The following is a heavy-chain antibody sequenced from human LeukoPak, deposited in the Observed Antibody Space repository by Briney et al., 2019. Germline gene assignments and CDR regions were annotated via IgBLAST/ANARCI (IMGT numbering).Heavy chain of an antibody. D-gene: IGHD6-19*01. J-gene: IGHJ5*02. Sequence: PSETLSLTCTVSGGSISSSSYYWGWIRQPPGKGLEWIGSIYYSGSTYYNPSLKSRVAISVDTSKNQFSLKLSSVTAADTAVYYCARGQWLAHVLPHIWFDPWGQGTLVTVSS. V-gene: IGHV4-39*07. CDR3: ARGQWLAHVLPHIWFDP. CDR1: GGSISSSSYY. CDR2: IYYSGST.